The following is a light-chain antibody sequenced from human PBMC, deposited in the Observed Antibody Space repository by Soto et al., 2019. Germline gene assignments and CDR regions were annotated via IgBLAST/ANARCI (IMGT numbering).Light chain of an antibody. V-gene: IGLV2-14*01. CDR1: SSDIGGYNY. J-gene: IGLJ1*01. CDR3: SSYTSSSTLCV. Sequence: QSALTQPASVSGSPGQPITISCTGTSSDIGGYNYVSWYQQHPGKAPKLMLYEVSNRPSGISNRFSGSKSGNTASLTISGLQAEDEADYYCSSYTSSSTLCVFGTGTKLTVL. CDR2: EVS.